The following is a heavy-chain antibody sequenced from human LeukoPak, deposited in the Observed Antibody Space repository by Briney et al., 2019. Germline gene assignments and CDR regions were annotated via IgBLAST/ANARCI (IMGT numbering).Heavy chain of an antibody. Sequence: PSETLSLTCAVYGGSFSGYYWSWIRQPPGKGLEWIGEINHSGSTNYNPSLKSRVTISVDTSKNQFSLKLSSATAADTAVYYCARGRLRGYYGSGRPFDYWGQGTLVTVSS. CDR2: INHSGST. CDR3: ARGRLRGYYGSGRPFDY. D-gene: IGHD3-10*01. CDR1: GGSFSGYY. J-gene: IGHJ4*02. V-gene: IGHV4-34*01.